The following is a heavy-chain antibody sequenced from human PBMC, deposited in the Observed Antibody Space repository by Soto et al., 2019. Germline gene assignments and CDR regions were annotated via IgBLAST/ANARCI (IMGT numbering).Heavy chain of an antibody. Sequence: LSLTCAVFGGSFSGYFWSWVRQPPGRGLDWIGEIGHSGSTNYNPSLKSRVTISIDTSKNQFSLKLSSVTAADTAVYYCARGRHFYGIDYWGQGALVTVSS. J-gene: IGHJ4*02. V-gene: IGHV4-34*01. CDR1: GGSFSGYF. CDR2: IGHSGST. D-gene: IGHD3-10*01. CDR3: ARGRHFYGIDY.